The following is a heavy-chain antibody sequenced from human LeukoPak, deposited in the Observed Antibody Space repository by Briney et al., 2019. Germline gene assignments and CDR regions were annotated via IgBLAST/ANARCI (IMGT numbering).Heavy chain of an antibody. Sequence: PRGSLSLSCAASVFTFSNYAISWVRQAPGKGLEWVSAISGSGGSTYYADSGKGRFAISRDNSKNTLFLQMNSLRAEDTAIYYCPKGRGYGKPDAFDIWGQATMVTVSS. CDR1: VFTFSNYA. J-gene: IGHJ3*02. D-gene: IGHD5-18*01. V-gene: IGHV3-23*01. CDR2: ISGSGGST. CDR3: PKGRGYGKPDAFDI.